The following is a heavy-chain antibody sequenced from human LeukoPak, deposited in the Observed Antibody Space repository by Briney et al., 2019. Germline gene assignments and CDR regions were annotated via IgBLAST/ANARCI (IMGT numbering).Heavy chain of an antibody. J-gene: IGHJ4*02. Sequence: KAGGSLRLSCAASGFTFSNYNMNWVRQAPGKGLEWVSSISHSSTYIYFADSVRGRFTISRDNAKNSLFLQMNSLRAEDTAVYYCARETDLIVVAGFDYWGQGTLVTVSS. V-gene: IGHV3-21*01. D-gene: IGHD6-19*01. CDR3: ARETDLIVVAGFDY. CDR2: ISHSSTYI. CDR1: GFTFSNYN.